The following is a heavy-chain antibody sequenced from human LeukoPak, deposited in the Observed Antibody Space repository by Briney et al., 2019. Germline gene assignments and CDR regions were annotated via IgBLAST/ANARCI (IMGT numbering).Heavy chain of an antibody. CDR1: GYAFTNYA. CDR2: ISVYGGNT. Sequence: ASVKVSCKASGYAFTNYAISWVRQAPGQGLEWMGWISVYGGNTNYAQKLQGRVTMTADSTTTTAYMELRSPRYDAAVVYYCAKSDDSSGTCRHFDYWGQGALVTVSS. J-gene: IGHJ4*02. V-gene: IGHV1-18*01. CDR3: AKSDDSSGTCRHFDY. D-gene: IGHD3-22*01.